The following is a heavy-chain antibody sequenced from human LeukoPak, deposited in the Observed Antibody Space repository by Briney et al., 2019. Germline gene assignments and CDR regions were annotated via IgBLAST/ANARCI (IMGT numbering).Heavy chain of an antibody. Sequence: PGGSLRLSCAASGFTFSSYWMHWVRQAPGKGLVWVSRINSDGSSTSYADSVKGRFTISRDNAKNTLYLQMNSLRAEDTAVYYCARGMPYYDFWSGYYNVGYWGQGTLVTVSS. J-gene: IGHJ4*02. D-gene: IGHD3-3*01. CDR1: GFTFSSYW. CDR3: ARGMPYYDFWSGYYNVGY. V-gene: IGHV3-74*01. CDR2: INSDGSST.